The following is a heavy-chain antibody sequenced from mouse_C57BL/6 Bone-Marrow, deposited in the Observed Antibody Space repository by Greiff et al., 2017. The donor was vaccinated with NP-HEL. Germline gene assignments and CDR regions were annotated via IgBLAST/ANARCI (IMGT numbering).Heavy chain of an antibody. Sequence: EVKLVESGGGLVQPGGSLKLSCAASGFIFSDYYMYWVRQTPEKRLEWVAYISNGGGSTYYPDSERGRFTISRDNAKNTLYLQMSRLKSEDTAMYYWARAVYYGNYLDYWGQGTTLTVSS. CDR3: ARAVYYGNYLDY. D-gene: IGHD2-1*01. CDR2: ISNGGGST. CDR1: GFIFSDYY. V-gene: IGHV5-12*01. J-gene: IGHJ2*01.